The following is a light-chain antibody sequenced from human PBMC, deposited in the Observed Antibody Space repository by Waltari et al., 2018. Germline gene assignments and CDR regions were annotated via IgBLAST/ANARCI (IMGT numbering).Light chain of an antibody. V-gene: IGKV2D-29*01. CDR3: MQSIQSPLT. CDR1: QSLLHADGKTY. Sequence: DIVMTQTPLSLSVTPGQPASISCKSSQSLLHADGKTYLSWYLHKSGQPPQLLIFEVSARFSGVPDRFSGSGSGTDFTLRISRVEAEDVGVYYYMQSIQSPLTFGGGTKVEIK. CDR2: EVS. J-gene: IGKJ4*01.